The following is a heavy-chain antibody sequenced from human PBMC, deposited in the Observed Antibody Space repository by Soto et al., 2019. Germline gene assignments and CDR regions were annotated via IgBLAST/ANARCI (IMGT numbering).Heavy chain of an antibody. CDR2: INPDTGST. CDR1: GYKFTTSY. D-gene: IGHD2-15*01. J-gene: IGHJ4*02. Sequence: QVRLVQSGAEVQRPGASVNISCQTSGYKFTTSYLHWVRRAPGHGLQWLAMINPDTGSTSYAVTFRGRLALTADKYTGTLDLGLGSLTSDDTATYYCARQHCSDTSCSFQFDYWGQGTLVTVSS. V-gene: IGHV1-46*01. CDR3: ARQHCSDTSCSFQFDY.